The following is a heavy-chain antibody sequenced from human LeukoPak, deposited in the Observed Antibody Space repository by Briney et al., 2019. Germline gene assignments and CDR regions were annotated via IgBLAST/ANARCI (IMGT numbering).Heavy chain of an antibody. V-gene: IGHV6-1*01. Sequence: SQTLSLTCALSGDSLSSNSAAWHWIRQSPSRGLEWLGRTYYRSRWHHEYAPSVESLITITPDTAKNQFSLQMNSVTPEDTAVYYCTKVRYSNLFYFYHMDVWSKGTTVTV. D-gene: IGHD6-13*01. J-gene: IGHJ6*03. CDR1: GDSLSSNSAA. CDR2: TYYRSRWHH. CDR3: TKVRYSNLFYFYHMDV.